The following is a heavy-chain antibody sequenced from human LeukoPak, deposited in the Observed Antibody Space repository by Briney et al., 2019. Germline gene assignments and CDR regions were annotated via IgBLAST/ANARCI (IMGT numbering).Heavy chain of an antibody. D-gene: IGHD4-11*01. Sequence: GASVKVSCKASGGTFTSYYMHWVRQAPGQGLEWMGIINPSGGSTSYAQKFQGRVTMTRDTSTSTVYMELSSLRSEDTAVYYCATTTVTTPTFVWGQGTLVTVSS. V-gene: IGHV1-46*03. CDR2: INPSGGST. CDR3: ATTTVTTPTFV. CDR1: GGTFTSYY. J-gene: IGHJ4*02.